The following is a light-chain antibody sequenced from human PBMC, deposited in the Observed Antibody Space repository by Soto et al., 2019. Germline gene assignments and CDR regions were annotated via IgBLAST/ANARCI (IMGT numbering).Light chain of an antibody. V-gene: IGKV3-20*01. CDR3: QQYGSSLFAYT. CDR2: GAS. J-gene: IGKJ2*01. CDR1: QSVSSSY. Sequence: EIVLTQSPGTLSLSPGERATLSCRASQSVSSSYLAWYQQKPGQAPRLLIYGASSRATGIPVRFSGSGSGSDFTLTISRLEPEDFAVYYCQQYGSSLFAYTFGQGTKLEIK.